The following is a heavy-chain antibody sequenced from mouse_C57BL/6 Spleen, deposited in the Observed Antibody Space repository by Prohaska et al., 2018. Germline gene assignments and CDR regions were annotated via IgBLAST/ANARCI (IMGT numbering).Heavy chain of an antibody. V-gene: IGHV6-6*01. Sequence: VMFEESGGGLVPPVGSIKLSCASSGFTFSDAWMDWVRPSPDTWLEWVAEIRNKANNHATYYTESVKGRLTISRDECKNSVYLQMNSLRAEDTGIYYCTRDDGPFAYWGQGTLVTVSA. CDR2: IRNKANNHAT. CDR1: GFTFSDAW. D-gene: IGHD2-3*01. CDR3: TRDDGPFAY. J-gene: IGHJ3*01.